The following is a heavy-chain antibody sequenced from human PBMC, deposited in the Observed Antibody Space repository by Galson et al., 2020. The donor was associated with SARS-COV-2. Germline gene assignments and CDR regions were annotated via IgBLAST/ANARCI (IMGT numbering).Heavy chain of an antibody. CDR1: GHSFITYF. V-gene: IGHV1-46*01. CDR3: ATNNRPGRAASRLAAFDV. D-gene: IGHD6-13*01. Sequence: ASVKASCKASGHSFITYFLHWVRPAPGRGLAWMAIIDPSGSIPAYAQNFQGRVFMTRDTSAKTVYMLLRNLRSGDTAMYYCATNNRPGRAASRLAAFDVWGQGTMVTVCS. CDR2: IDPSGSIP. J-gene: IGHJ3*01.